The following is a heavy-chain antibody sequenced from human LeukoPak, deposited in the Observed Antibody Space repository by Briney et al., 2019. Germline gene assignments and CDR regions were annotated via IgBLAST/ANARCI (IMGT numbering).Heavy chain of an antibody. D-gene: IGHD3-3*01. Sequence: PSDTLSLTCAVSGYSISSGYYWGWIRQPPGKGLEWSGSIYHSGSTYYNPSLKSRVTISVDTSKNQFSLKLSSVTAADTAVYYCARTLTIFGVTANFDYWGQGTLVTVSS. CDR3: ARTLTIFGVTANFDY. CDR1: GYSISSGYY. V-gene: IGHV4-38-2*01. CDR2: IYHSGST. J-gene: IGHJ4*02.